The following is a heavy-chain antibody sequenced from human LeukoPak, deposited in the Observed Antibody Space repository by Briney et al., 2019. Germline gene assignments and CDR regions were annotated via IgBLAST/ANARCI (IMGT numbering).Heavy chain of an antibody. J-gene: IGHJ6*03. Sequence: SETLSLTCAVYGGSFSGYYWSWIRQPPGKGLEWIGEINHSGSTNYNPSLKSRVTISVETSKNQFSLKLSSVTAADTAVYYCARGYCSSTSCYGYYYYYMDVWGKGTTVTVSS. V-gene: IGHV4-34*01. CDR2: INHSGST. D-gene: IGHD2-2*01. CDR3: ARGYCSSTSCYGYYYYYMDV. CDR1: GGSFSGYY.